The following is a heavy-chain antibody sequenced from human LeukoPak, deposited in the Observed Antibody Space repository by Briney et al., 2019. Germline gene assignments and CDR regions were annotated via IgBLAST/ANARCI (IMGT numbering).Heavy chain of an antibody. D-gene: IGHD2-21*02. CDR2: IYPGDFDT. CDR1: GYSFTSYC. J-gene: IGHJ4*02. CDR3: ARLSYCGGDCYSSFDY. Sequence: AGESLKISCKGSGYSFTSYCIGWVRQMPGKGLEWMGIIYPGDFDTRYSPSFQGQVTISADKSISTAYLQWSSLKASDTAMYYCARLSYCGGDCYSSFDYWGQGTLVTVSS. V-gene: IGHV5-51*01.